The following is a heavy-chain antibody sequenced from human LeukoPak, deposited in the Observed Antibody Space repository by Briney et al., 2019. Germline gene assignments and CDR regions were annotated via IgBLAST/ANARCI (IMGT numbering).Heavy chain of an antibody. D-gene: IGHD3-10*01. Sequence: PGGSLRLSCAASGFTFSYYWTSWVRQAPGKGLECVAIIKQDGSEKYYMDSLKGRFTISRDNAKNSLHLQMNSLRAEDAAVYYCASDYYGSGNEGLFDYWGQGTPVTVSS. CDR2: IKQDGSEK. J-gene: IGHJ4*02. V-gene: IGHV3-7*01. CDR3: ASDYYGSGNEGLFDY. CDR1: GFTFSYYW.